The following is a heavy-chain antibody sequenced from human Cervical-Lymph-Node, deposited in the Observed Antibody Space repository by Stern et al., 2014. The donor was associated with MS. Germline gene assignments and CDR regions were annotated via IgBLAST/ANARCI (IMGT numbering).Heavy chain of an antibody. V-gene: IGHV3-30*04. J-gene: IGHJ3*02. CDR3: ASGSYSGSDAFDI. D-gene: IGHD1-26*01. CDR1: GFTSNSSA. CDR2: MSYNGGSK. Sequence: QVQLVESGGGVVRPGRSLRLSCAASGFTSNSSAMHWVRQAPGKGLQWVTVMSYNGGSKYYTDFVKGRFTISRDKSKNTLYLQMNNLRPEDTAVYYCASGSYSGSDAFDIWGQGTMVTVSP.